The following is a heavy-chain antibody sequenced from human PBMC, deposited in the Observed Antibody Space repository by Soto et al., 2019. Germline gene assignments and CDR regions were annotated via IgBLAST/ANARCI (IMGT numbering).Heavy chain of an antibody. CDR2: INPSGGST. D-gene: IGHD2-15*01. CDR1: GYTFTSYY. CDR3: ARGCWSGGSCYALAHH. Sequence: GASVKVSCKASGYTFTSYYMHWVRQAPGQGLEWMGIINPSGGSTSYAQKFQGRVTMTRDTSTSTVYMELSSMRSEDTAVYYCARGCWSGGSCYALAHHWGQGTLVTVSS. V-gene: IGHV1-46*01. J-gene: IGHJ5*02.